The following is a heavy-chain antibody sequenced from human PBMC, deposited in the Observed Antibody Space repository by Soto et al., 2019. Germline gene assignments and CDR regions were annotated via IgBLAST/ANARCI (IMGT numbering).Heavy chain of an antibody. D-gene: IGHD1-1*01. V-gene: IGHV3-23*01. CDR2: VTGGGHTT. CDR3: ASSSEDLDVYGMDI. CDR1: GFTFSRYA. Sequence: PGGSLRLSCAASGFTFSRYAMSWFRQAPGKGLEWVSTVTGGGHTTYNADSVSGRFTISRDNSKNTLYLQMNNLRAEDTAIYYCASSSEDLDVYGMDIWGPGTTVTVSS. J-gene: IGHJ6*02.